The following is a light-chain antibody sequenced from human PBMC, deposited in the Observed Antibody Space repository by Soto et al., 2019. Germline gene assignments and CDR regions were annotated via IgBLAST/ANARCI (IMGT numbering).Light chain of an antibody. Sequence: QCALTQPASVSGSPGQSITISCTGTSSDVGGSNYVSWYQQHPGKAPKLMIYEVTTRPSGVSNRFSGSKSGNTASLTISGLQAEDEADYYCSSYTSSSTLVVFGGGTKLTVL. CDR3: SSYTSSSTLVV. CDR2: EVT. J-gene: IGLJ2*01. V-gene: IGLV2-14*01. CDR1: SSDVGGSNY.